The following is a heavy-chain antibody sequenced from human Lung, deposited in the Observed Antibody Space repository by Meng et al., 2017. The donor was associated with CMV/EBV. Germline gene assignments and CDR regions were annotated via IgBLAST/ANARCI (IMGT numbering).Heavy chain of an antibody. D-gene: IGHD2/OR15-2a*01. Sequence: LVQSGSEWKKPGASVKVSCKASGYTFSTYTIKWVRQAHGRGLEWMGWISTNTGTPTYTQGFTGRFVFSLDTSVSTAYLQISSLKAEDTDVYYCARGGNFDPWGQGTLVTVSS. CDR3: ARGGNFDP. V-gene: IGHV7-4-1*02. J-gene: IGHJ5*02. CDR2: ISTNTGTP. CDR1: GYTFSTYT.